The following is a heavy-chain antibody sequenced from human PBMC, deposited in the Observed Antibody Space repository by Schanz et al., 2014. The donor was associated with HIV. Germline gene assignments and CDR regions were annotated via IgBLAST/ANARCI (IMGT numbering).Heavy chain of an antibody. CDR3: ASLETGATYYYYYYMDV. D-gene: IGHD7-27*01. V-gene: IGHV1-18*01. Sequence: QVQLVQSGAEVKKPGASVKVSCKASGYTFTSYGISWVRQAPGQGLEWMGWISAYNGNTNYAQKFQGRVTMTTDTSTSTAYMELRSLRSDDTAVYYCASLETGATYYYYYYMDVWGQGTTVTVSS. CDR2: ISAYNGNT. J-gene: IGHJ6*02. CDR1: GYTFTSYG.